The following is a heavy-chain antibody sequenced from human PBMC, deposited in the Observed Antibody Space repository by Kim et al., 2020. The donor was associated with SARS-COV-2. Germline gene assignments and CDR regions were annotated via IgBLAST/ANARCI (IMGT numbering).Heavy chain of an antibody. J-gene: IGHJ2*01. V-gene: IGHV4-39*01. CDR1: GGSISSSSYY. CDR3: AREWIQLWLPWYFDL. CDR2: IYYSGST. D-gene: IGHD5-18*01. Sequence: SETLSLTCTVSGGSISSSSYYWGWIRQPPGKGLEWIGSIYYSGSTYYNPSLKSRVTISVDTSKNQFSLKLSSVTAADTAVYYCAREWIQLWLPWYFDLWGRGTLVTVSS.